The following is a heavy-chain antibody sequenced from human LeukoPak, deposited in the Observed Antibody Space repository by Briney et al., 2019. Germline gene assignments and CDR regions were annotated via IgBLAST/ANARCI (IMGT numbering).Heavy chain of an antibody. J-gene: IGHJ4*02. CDR1: GGSFSGYY. CDR3: ARVSGGSCYWVDY. CDR2: INHSGST. D-gene: IGHD2-15*01. V-gene: IGHV4-34*01. Sequence: PSETLSLTCAVYGGSFSGYYWSWIRQPPGKGLEWIGEINHSGSTNYNPSLKSRVTISVDTSKNQFSLKLSSVTAADTAVYYCARVSGGSCYWVDYWGQGTLVTVSS.